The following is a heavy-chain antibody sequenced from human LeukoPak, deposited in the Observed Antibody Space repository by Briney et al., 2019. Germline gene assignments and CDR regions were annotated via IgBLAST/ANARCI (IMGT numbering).Heavy chain of an antibody. CDR2: IYYSGST. J-gene: IGHJ6*02. CDR1: GGSISSYY. CDR3: ARGIQGYYYGMDV. V-gene: IGHV4-59*08. Sequence: SETLSLTCTVSGGSISSYYWSWIRQPPGKGLEWIGHIYYSGSTNYNPSLKSRVTISVDTSKNQFSLKLSSVTAADTAVYYCARGIQGYYYGMDVWGQGTTVTVSS.